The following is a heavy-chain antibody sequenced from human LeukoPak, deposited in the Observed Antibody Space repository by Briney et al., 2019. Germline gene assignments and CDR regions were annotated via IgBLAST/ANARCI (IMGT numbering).Heavy chain of an antibody. CDR1: GFTFSSYA. J-gene: IGHJ4*02. CDR3: AKGYSGSYSAFDY. D-gene: IGHD1-26*01. Sequence: GGSLRLSCAASGFTFSSYAMIWVRQAPGKRLERVSTISSSGDSTYYADSVKGLFTITGDNSKNPLYLQMNSLRAEDTAVYFCAKGYSGSYSAFDYWGQGTLVTVSS. CDR2: ISSSGDST. V-gene: IGHV3-23*01.